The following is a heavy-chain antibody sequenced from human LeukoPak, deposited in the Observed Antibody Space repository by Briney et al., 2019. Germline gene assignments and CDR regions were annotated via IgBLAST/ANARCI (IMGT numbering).Heavy chain of an antibody. Sequence: GGSLSLSCAASGFTFEDYGMSWVRQAPGKGLEWVSGINWNGGSTGYADSVKGRFTISRDNAKNSLYLQMNSLRAEDTALYYCARSLPAATVGAFDHWGQGTLVTVSS. CDR2: INWNGGST. J-gene: IGHJ4*02. CDR1: GFTFEDYG. V-gene: IGHV3-20*04. CDR3: ARSLPAATVGAFDH. D-gene: IGHD2-2*01.